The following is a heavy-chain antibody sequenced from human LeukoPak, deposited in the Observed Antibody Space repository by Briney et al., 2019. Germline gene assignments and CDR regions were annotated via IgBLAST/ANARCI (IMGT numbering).Heavy chain of an antibody. J-gene: IGHJ4*02. Sequence: GGSLRLPCAASGFTFSSYSMNWVRQAPGKGLEWVSSISSSSSDTFYADSVRGRFTISRDNARNSLFLQMNNLRAEDTAVYYCASPHTEIWYMSHWGQGTLVTVSS. CDR3: ASPHTEIWYMSH. CDR1: GFTFSSYS. CDR2: ISSSSSDT. V-gene: IGHV3-21*01. D-gene: IGHD6-13*01.